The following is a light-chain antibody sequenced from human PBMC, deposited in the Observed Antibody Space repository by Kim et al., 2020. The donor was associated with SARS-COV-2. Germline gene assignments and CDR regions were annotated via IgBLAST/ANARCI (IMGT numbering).Light chain of an antibody. Sequence: SYELTQPPSVSVSPGQTASITCSGDKLGSKYACWYQQKPCQSPVLVTYQDSKRPSVIPERFSGSNSGNTATLTISGTQAMDDADYFCQAWDSSPYVFGTG. CDR3: QAWDSSPYV. CDR2: QDS. V-gene: IGLV3-1*01. J-gene: IGLJ1*01. CDR1: KLGSKY.